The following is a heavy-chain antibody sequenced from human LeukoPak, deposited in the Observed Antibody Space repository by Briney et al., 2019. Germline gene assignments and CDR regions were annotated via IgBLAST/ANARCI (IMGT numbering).Heavy chain of an antibody. CDR2: ISSTSSYI. Sequence: PGGSLRLSCAASGFTFSSYSMNWVRQAPGKGLEWVSSISSTSSYIYYAASVKGRFTISRDSAKNSMYLQMNSLKAEDTAVYYCATDSSSLYEVEYWGRGTLVTVSS. J-gene: IGHJ4*02. CDR1: GFTFSSYS. CDR3: ATDSSSLYEVEY. D-gene: IGHD6-13*01. V-gene: IGHV3-21*01.